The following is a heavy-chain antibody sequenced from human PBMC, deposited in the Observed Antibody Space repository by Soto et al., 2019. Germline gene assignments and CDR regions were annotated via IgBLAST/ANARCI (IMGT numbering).Heavy chain of an antibody. CDR1: GGSISTSNW. CDR2: IYHSGST. V-gene: IGHV4-4*02. CDR3: ARVGAKGLDY. D-gene: IGHD1-26*01. J-gene: IGHJ4*02. Sequence: SETLSLTCAVSGGSISTSNWWNWVRQPPGKGLEWIGEIYHSGSTNYNPSLKSRVTMSVDKSKNQFSLKLSSVTAADTAVYYCARVGAKGLDYWGQGTLVTVSS.